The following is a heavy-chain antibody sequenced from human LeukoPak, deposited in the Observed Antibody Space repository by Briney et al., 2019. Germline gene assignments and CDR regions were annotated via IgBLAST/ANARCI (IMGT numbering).Heavy chain of an antibody. V-gene: IGHV4-4*02. CDR1: GGSISSSNW. Sequence: SGTLSLTCAVSGGSISSSNWWSWVRQPPGKGLEWIGGIYYSGSTYYNPSLKSRVTISIDTSKNQFSLKLSSVTAADTAVYYCARTATIYGDYAQGYFQHWGQGTLVTVSS. J-gene: IGHJ1*01. CDR3: ARTATIYGDYAQGYFQH. D-gene: IGHD4-17*01. CDR2: IYYSGST.